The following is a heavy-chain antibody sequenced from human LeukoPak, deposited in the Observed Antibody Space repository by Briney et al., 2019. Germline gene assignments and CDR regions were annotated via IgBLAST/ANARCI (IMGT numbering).Heavy chain of an antibody. Sequence: APVKVSCKASGYTFNSYGINWVRQAPGQGLEWMGWISVYNGQTNYAHKFQGRVTMTTDTSTRTVYMELRSLRSDDTAVYYCARDSGWELQHFYFDHWGQGTLVTVSA. CDR3: ARDSGWELQHFYFDH. CDR2: ISVYNGQT. J-gene: IGHJ4*02. V-gene: IGHV1-18*01. D-gene: IGHD1-26*01. CDR1: GYTFNSYG.